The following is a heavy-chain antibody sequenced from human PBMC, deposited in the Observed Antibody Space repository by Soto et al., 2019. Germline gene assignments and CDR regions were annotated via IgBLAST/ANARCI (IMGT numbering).Heavy chain of an antibody. J-gene: IGHJ6*03. V-gene: IGHV3-23*01. CDR3: ALVRPSMVRGVIGPFYYYYYMDV. CDR1: GFTFSSYA. CDR2: ISGRGGST. Sequence: GGSLRLSCAASGFTFSSYAMSWVRQAPGKGLKWVSAISGRGGSTYYADTVKGRFTISRDNSKKTLYLQMNGLRAEDRAVYYCALVRPSMVRGVIGPFYYYYYMDVWGKGTTVTVSS. D-gene: IGHD3-10*01.